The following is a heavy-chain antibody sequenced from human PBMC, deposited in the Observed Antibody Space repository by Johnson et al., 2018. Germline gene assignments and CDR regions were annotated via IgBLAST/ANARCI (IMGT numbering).Heavy chain of an antibody. V-gene: IGHV3-7*01. CDR2: INQDGSEQ. Sequence: VQLQESGGGLVQPGGSLRLSCAASGLIFGDFWMSWVRQAPGRGLEWVAYINQDGSEQYYMDSMKGRFTISRYNARDSLYLQMNSLRDEDTAVYYCARGHKGVGVWGQGTTVTVSS. J-gene: IGHJ6*02. CDR1: GLIFGDFW. CDR3: ARGHKGVGV.